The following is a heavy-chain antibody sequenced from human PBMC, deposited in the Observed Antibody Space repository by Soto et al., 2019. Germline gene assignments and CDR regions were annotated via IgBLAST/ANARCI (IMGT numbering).Heavy chain of an antibody. D-gene: IGHD3-22*01. CDR1: GYTFTGYY. V-gene: IGHV1-2*04. CDR2: INPNSGGT. CDR3: ARVPQSYYYDSSGYAFDI. J-gene: IGHJ3*02. Sequence: ASVKGSCKASGYTFTGYYMHWVRQAPGQGLEWMGWINPNSGGTNYAQKFQGWVTMTRDTSISTAYMELSRLRSDDTAVYYCARVPQSYYYDSSGYAFDIWGQGTMVTVS.